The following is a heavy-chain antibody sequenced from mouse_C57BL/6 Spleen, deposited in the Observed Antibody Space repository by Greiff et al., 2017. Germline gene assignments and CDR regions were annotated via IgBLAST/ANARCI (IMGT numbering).Heavy chain of an antibody. Sequence: VQLQQSGAELVRPGASVTLSCKASGYTFTDYEMHWVKQTPVHGLEWIGAIDPETGGTAYNQKFKGKAILTADKSSSTAYMELRSLTSEDSAVYYCTRGYYGNSFAYWGQGTLVTVSA. CDR3: TRGYYGNSFAY. D-gene: IGHD2-1*01. J-gene: IGHJ3*01. V-gene: IGHV1-15*01. CDR2: IDPETGGT. CDR1: GYTFTDYE.